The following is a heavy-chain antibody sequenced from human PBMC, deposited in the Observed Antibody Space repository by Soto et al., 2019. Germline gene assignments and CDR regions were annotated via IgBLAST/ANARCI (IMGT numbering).Heavy chain of an antibody. CDR2: VSSSGGTT. J-gene: IGHJ2*01. Sequence: EVQLLESGGGLVQPGGSLRLSCATSGFMFNSYGMSWVRLAPGKGLEWVSGVSSSGGTTDYADSVKGRFTISRDTSKNTLYLQMNSLRAEDTAVYYCAKAVYGYWYFDLWGRCTLVTVSS. V-gene: IGHV3-23*01. CDR1: GFMFNSYG. CDR3: AKAVYGYWYFDL. D-gene: IGHD3-10*01.